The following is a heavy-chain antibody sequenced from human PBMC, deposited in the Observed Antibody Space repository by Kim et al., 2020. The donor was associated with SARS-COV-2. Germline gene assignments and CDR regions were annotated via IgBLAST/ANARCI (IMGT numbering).Heavy chain of an antibody. V-gene: IGHV3-49*04. CDR2: IRRKASGGTP. CDR1: GFNLGDYT. D-gene: IGHD1-7*01. Sequence: GGSLRLSCAASGFNLGDYTMNWVRQAPGKGLEWVGFIRRKASGGTPDYAASVRGRFVISIDDSKSIAYLQMNSLKTEDTAVYYCGRDLDWNYDCLGQGTL. J-gene: IGHJ4*02. CDR3: GRDLDWNYDC.